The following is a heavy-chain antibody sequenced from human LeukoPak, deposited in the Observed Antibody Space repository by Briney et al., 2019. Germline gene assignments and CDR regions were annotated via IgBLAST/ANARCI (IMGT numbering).Heavy chain of an antibody. CDR1: GGSISSYY. CDR2: IYYSGST. V-gene: IGHV4-39*01. CDR3: ARLKTYCSSTSCHPY. J-gene: IGHJ4*02. D-gene: IGHD2-2*01. Sequence: SETLSLTCTVSGGSISSYYWGWIRQPPGKGLEWIGSIYYSGSTYYNPSFKSRVTISVDTSKNQFSLKLSSVTAADTAVYYCARLKTYCSSTSCHPYWGQGTLVTVSS.